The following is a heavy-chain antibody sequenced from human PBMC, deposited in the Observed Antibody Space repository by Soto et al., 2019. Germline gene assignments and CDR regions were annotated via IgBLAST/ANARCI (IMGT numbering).Heavy chain of an antibody. CDR3: AAHYGDYEFL. V-gene: IGHV4-4*07. J-gene: IGHJ4*02. D-gene: IGHD4-17*01. CDR2: LYLSGNT. CDR1: GGSLTNYY. Sequence: PSATLSLTCTVSGGSLTNYYWSWIRQPAGKGLEWIGRLYLSGNTNYNPSLKSRVTLSVDTSKNQFSLKLTSVTAADTAVYYCAAHYGDYEFLWGLGTLVTSPQ.